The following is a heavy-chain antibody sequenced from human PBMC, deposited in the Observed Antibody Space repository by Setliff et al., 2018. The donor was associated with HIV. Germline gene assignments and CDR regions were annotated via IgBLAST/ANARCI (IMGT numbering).Heavy chain of an antibody. CDR2: INHSGST. J-gene: IGHJ3*02. CDR1: GGSFSGYY. CDR3: AKTSVGATGLYAFDI. D-gene: IGHD1-26*01. Sequence: SETLSLTCAVYGGSFSGYYWSWIRQPPGKGPDWIGEINHSGSTNYNPSLKSRVTISADTSNNQFSLRLTSMTAADTAVYYCAKTSVGATGLYAFDIWGQGTMVTVSS. V-gene: IGHV4-34*01.